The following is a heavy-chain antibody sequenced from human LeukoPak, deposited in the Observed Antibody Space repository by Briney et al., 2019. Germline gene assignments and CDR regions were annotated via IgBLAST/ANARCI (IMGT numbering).Heavy chain of an antibody. Sequence: GGSLRLSRAASGFTFSSYAMSWVRQAPGKGLEWVSALSGSGGRTYYADSVKGRFTISRDNSKNTLYLQMNSLRAEDTAVYYCAKDRVGAILYFDSWGQGTLVTVSS. V-gene: IGHV3-23*01. CDR1: GFTFSSYA. D-gene: IGHD1-26*01. CDR3: AKDRVGAILYFDS. CDR2: LSGSGGRT. J-gene: IGHJ4*02.